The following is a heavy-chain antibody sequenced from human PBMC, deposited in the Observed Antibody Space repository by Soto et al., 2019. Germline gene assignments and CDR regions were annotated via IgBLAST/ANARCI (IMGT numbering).Heavy chain of an antibody. CDR3: ARFRVRSIPLVDY. CDR1: GFTFSSYW. J-gene: IGHJ4*02. V-gene: IGHV3-7*01. CDR2: IKQDGSEK. D-gene: IGHD6-6*01. Sequence: GGSLRLSCAASGFTFSSYWMSWVRQAPGKGLEWVANIKQDGSEKYYVDSVKGRFTISRDNAKNSLYLQMNSLRAEDTAVYYCARFRVRSIPLVDYWGQGTLVTVSS.